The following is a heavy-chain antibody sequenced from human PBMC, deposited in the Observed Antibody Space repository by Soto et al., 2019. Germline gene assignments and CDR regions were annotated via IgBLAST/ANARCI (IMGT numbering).Heavy chain of an antibody. V-gene: IGHV4-59*08. CDR2: IYHTGTT. D-gene: IGHD4-17*01. CDR1: GVSIRSDY. J-gene: IGHJ4*02. CDR3: ARHGSSDYGYFYHY. Sequence: SETLSLTCSVSGVSIRSDYWSWIRQPPGKGLEWIGYIYHTGTTSYNPSLKSRVTMSLDTSESQFYLKLSSVTAADTAVYYCARHGSSDYGYFYHYWGQRTLVPVSA.